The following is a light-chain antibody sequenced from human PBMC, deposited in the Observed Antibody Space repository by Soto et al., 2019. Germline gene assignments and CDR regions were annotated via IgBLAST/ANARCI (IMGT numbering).Light chain of an antibody. V-gene: IGLV1-40*01. CDR1: GATSD. CDR3: QSFDSSLSALYV. CDR2: GNN. Sequence: QSVLTQPPSVSGAPGQRVTISCIGATSDVHWYQHLPGTAPKLLIYGNNNQPSGVPDRFSGSKSGTSASLAITGLQAEDEADYYCQSFDSSLSALYVFGTGTKVTVL. J-gene: IGLJ1*01.